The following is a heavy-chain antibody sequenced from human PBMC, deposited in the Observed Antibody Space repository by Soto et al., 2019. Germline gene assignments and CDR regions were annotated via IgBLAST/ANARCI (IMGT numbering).Heavy chain of an antibody. D-gene: IGHD6-6*01. CDR1: GFTFSSYW. CDR2: IKQDGSEK. Sequence: GGSLRLSCAASGFTFSSYWMSWVRQAPGKGLEWVANIKQDGSEKYYVDSVKGRFTISRDNANNSLYLQMNSRRAEDTAVYYCAGDSGMAARPEYFQHWGQGTLVTVSS. V-gene: IGHV3-7*03. J-gene: IGHJ1*01. CDR3: AGDSGMAARPEYFQH.